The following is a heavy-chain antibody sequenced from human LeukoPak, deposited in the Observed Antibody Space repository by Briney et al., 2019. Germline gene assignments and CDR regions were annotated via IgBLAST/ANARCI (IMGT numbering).Heavy chain of an antibody. V-gene: IGHV3-23*01. D-gene: IGHD1-26*01. Sequence: GGSLRLSCAASGFTFSSCAMSWVRQAPGKGLEWVSAISGSGGSTYYADSVKGRFTISRDNSKNTLYLQMDSLRAEDTAVYYCAKDVRGGPILGAGSVDFWGQGTLVTVSS. CDR2: ISGSGGST. CDR3: AKDVRGGPILGAGSVDF. J-gene: IGHJ4*02. CDR1: GFTFSSCA.